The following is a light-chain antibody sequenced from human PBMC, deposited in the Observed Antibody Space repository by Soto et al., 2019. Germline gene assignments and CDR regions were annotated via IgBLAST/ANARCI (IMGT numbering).Light chain of an antibody. CDR2: GAS. V-gene: IGKV3-15*01. CDR3: QQYNNWPRALT. Sequence: DTVMTQSPATLSVSPGERATLSCRASQSVSSNLAWYQQKPGQAPRLLIYGASTRATDIPARFSGSGSGTEFTLTISSLQSEDFAIYYCQQYNNWPRALTFGGGTKVEIK. J-gene: IGKJ4*01. CDR1: QSVSSN.